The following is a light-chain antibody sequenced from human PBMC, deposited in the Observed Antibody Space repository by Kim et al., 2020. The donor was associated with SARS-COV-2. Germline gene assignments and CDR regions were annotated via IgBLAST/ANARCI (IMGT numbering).Light chain of an antibody. Sequence: LSPGETAPLSCTASRSVSSYFAWYQQTPGQAPRLLIHDSSNRATGIPARFSGSGSGTDFTLTISRLEPEDFAVYYCQQRSNWRVTFGGGTKVDIK. V-gene: IGKV3-11*01. J-gene: IGKJ4*01. CDR1: RSVSSY. CDR2: DSS. CDR3: QQRSNWRVT.